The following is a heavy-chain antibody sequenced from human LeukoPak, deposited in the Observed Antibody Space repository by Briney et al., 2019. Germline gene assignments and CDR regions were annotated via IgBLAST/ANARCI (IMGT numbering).Heavy chain of an antibody. D-gene: IGHD5/OR15-5a*01. J-gene: IGHJ3*02. CDR3: ARALEVVVSTTAFDI. V-gene: IGHV4-59*11. CDR2: IYYSGST. CDR1: GDSRDYHK. Sequence: KTSETLSLTCTVSGDSRDYHKWNWIRQSPGKGLEWLGYIYYSGSTNYNPALKSRVTISVDTSKNQFSLKLNSVTAADTAVYYCARALEVVVSTTAFDIWGQGTMVTVSS.